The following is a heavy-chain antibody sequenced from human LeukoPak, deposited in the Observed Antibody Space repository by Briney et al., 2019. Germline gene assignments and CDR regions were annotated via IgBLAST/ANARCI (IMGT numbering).Heavy chain of an antibody. V-gene: IGHV3-7*01. CDR2: TNPDGSIK. CDR3: ASGFLQWLY. J-gene: IGHJ4*02. D-gene: IGHD3-3*01. Sequence: GGSLRLSCAASGFIFGGYWMSWVRQAPGRGLEWVANTNPDGSIKYYVDSVNGRFTISRDNAKNALYLQMNSLRAEDTAVYYCASGFLQWLYWGQGTLVTVSS. CDR1: GFIFGGYW.